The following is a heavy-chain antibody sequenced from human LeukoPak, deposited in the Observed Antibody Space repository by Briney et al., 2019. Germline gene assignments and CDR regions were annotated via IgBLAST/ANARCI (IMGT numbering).Heavy chain of an antibody. V-gene: IGHV3-48*01. Sequence: GGSLRLSRAASGFTFSSYSMNWVRQAPGKGLEWVSYISSSSSTIYYADSVKGRFTISRDNAKNSLYLQMNSLRADDTAVYYCARDGSGWSFDYWGQGTLVTVSS. CDR1: GFTFSSYS. J-gene: IGHJ4*02. CDR3: ARDGSGWSFDY. D-gene: IGHD6-19*01. CDR2: ISSSSSTI.